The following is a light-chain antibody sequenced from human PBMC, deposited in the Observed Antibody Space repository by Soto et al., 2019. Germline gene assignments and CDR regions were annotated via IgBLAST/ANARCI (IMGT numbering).Light chain of an antibody. V-gene: IGLV2-11*01. Sequence: QSALTQPRSVSGSPGQSVTISCTGTSSDVGGYNYVSWYQQHPGKAPKLMIYDVSKRPSGVPVRFSGSKSGNTASLTISGLQDEDEADYYCCSYAGSFFYVFGTGTKVTVL. J-gene: IGLJ1*01. CDR3: CSYAGSFFYV. CDR2: DVS. CDR1: SSDVGGYNY.